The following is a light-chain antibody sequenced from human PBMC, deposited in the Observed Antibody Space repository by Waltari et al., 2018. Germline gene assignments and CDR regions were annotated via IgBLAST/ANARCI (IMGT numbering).Light chain of an antibody. J-gene: IGLJ2*01. V-gene: IGLV2-11*01. CDR1: NSDIDPFNY. CDR2: DVR. Sequence: QSALTQPRSVSGSPGQSVTISCTHTNSDIDPFNYVSWYQQHPGKAPKLVIYDVRVRPSGVPDRFSGSRSGNTASLIISGLQPEDEADYYCSSFPGGSLVFGGGTELTVL. CDR3: SSFPGGSLV.